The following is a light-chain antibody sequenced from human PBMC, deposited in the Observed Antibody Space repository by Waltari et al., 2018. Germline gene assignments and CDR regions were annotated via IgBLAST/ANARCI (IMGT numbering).Light chain of an antibody. CDR1: EDIRND. CDR3: LHDYGYPRT. Sequence: TQLTQSPSSLSAPVGDRVILTCRASEDIRNDLAWYQQQPGKAPKVLIYGTSILHSGVPSRFSGSGSGTDFTLTITNLQPEDFATYFCLHDYGYPRTFGQGTKVEVK. V-gene: IGKV1-6*01. J-gene: IGKJ1*01. CDR2: GTS.